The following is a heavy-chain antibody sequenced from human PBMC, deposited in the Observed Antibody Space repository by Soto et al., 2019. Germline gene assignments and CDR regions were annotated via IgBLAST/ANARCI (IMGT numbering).Heavy chain of an antibody. CDR1: GYTFTSYG. CDR3: WRNDGDDSTNF. V-gene: IGHV1-18*04. CDR2: IASHDGST. J-gene: IGHJ4*02. Sequence: QVQLIQSAPEVRRPGASVRVSCRASGYTFTSYGLNWVRRAPGHGLEWMGRIASHDGSTVSAQSFQGRLTLTRDPFTNTAYLELGALTSDDTGLYFCWRNDGDDSTNFWGQGTLVTVSS. D-gene: IGHD3-22*01.